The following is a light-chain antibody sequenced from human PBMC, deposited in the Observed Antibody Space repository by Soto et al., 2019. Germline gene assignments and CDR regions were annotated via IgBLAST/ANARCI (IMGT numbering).Light chain of an antibody. V-gene: IGLV2-14*03. CDR2: DVV. J-gene: IGLJ1*01. CDR3: SSYTSSMTTV. CDR1: SSDVGGYNS. Sequence: QSALTQPASVSGSTGQSITISCTGTSSDVGGYNSVSWYQHHPGKAPKLILYDVVDRPSGVSYRFSGSKSGNTASLTISGLQAADEADYFCSSYTSSMTTVFGSVTKVTVL.